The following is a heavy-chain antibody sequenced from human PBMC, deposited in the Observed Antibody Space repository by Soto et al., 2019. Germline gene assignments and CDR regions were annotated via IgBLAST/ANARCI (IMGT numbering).Heavy chain of an antibody. V-gene: IGHV3-30*18. Sequence: QVQLVESGGGVVQPGRSLSLSCAASGFTFSSYGMHWVRQAPGKGLEWVAVISHDGSNKWYVDSVKGRLTISRDKCKNTLYLQMDSLRDEDTAVYYCAKNRLAKSPYYYYYYGMDVWGRGTTVTVCS. D-gene: IGHD6-25*01. CDR1: GFTFSSYG. CDR2: ISHDGSNK. CDR3: AKNRLAKSPYYYYYYGMDV. J-gene: IGHJ6*02.